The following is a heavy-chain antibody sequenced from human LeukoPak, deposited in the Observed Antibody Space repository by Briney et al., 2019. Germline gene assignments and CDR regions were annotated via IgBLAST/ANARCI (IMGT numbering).Heavy chain of an antibody. CDR1: GFTFSSYA. V-gene: IGHV3-23*01. D-gene: IGHD1-7*01. Sequence: GGSLRLSCAASGFTFSSYAMSWVRQAPGKGLEWVSAISGSGGSTYYADSVKGRFTISRDNSKNTLYLQMNSLRAEDTAVYYCAKDKLRSLAPEYYFDYWGQGTLVTVSS. J-gene: IGHJ4*02. CDR2: ISGSGGST. CDR3: AKDKLRSLAPEYYFDY.